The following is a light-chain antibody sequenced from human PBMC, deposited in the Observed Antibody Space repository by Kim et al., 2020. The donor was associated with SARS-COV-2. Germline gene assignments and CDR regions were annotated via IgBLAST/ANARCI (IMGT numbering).Light chain of an antibody. CDR3: CSYAGSPPYV. V-gene: IGLV2-11*01. Sequence: QSALTQSRSVSGSPGQSVTISCTGTSSDVGGYNYVSWYQQHPGKAPKLIIYDVIERPSGVPDRFSASKSGNTASLTISGLQAEDEADYYCCSYAGSPPYVFGTGTTVTVL. J-gene: IGLJ1*01. CDR2: DVI. CDR1: SSDVGGYNY.